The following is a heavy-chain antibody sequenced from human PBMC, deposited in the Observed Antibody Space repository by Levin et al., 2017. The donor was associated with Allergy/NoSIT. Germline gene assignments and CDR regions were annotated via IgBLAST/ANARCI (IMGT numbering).Heavy chain of an antibody. CDR3: AREPAHCGSSSCSDEYFEH. D-gene: IGHD2-2*01. CDR1: GYTFTSDG. J-gene: IGHJ1*01. Sequence: ASVKVSCKASGYTFTSDGISWVRQAPGQGLEWMGWVSAWNGNTNYAQKFQGRVTMTTDASTNTAYMELRSLRSDDTAVYFCAREPAHCGSSSCSDEYFEHWGQGTLVTVSS. V-gene: IGHV1-18*01. CDR2: VSAWNGNT.